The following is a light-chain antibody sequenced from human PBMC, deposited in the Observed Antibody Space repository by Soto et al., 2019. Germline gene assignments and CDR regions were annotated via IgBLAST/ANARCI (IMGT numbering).Light chain of an antibody. CDR2: LGS. CDR3: MQALQTQLT. V-gene: IGKV2-28*01. Sequence: DIVMTQSPLSLSVTPGEPASISCRSSQSLLNSNGYNYLDWYLQRPGQSPQLLIYLGSNRASGVPDRFSGSGSGTDFTLKISGVEDDDVGVYYCMQALQTQLTLGGGTKADIK. J-gene: IGKJ4*01. CDR1: QSLLNSNGYNY.